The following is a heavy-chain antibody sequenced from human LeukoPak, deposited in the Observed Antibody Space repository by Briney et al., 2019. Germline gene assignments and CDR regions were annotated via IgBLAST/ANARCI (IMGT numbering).Heavy chain of an antibody. J-gene: IGHJ4*02. CDR1: GGSISSYY. V-gene: IGHV4-59*01. Sequence: SETLSLTCTVSGGSISSYYWSWIRQPPGKGLEWIGYFYHSGSPNSNPSLKSRVTISADTSQNRFSLKLTSVTAADTAVYYCARGRDYFSVDYWGQGTLVTVSS. D-gene: IGHD4-17*01. CDR3: ARGRDYFSVDY. CDR2: FYHSGSP.